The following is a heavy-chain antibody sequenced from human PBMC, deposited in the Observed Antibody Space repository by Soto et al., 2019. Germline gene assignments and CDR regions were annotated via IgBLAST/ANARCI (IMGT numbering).Heavy chain of an antibody. D-gene: IGHD3-16*01. CDR3: AKDLGLQDFDY. J-gene: IGHJ4*02. Sequence: QVQLVESGGGVVQPGRSLRLSCAASGFTFSSYGMHWVRQAPGKGLEWVAVISYDGSNKYYADSVKGRFTISRDNSKNTLYLQMNSLRAEDTAVYYCAKDLGLQDFDYWGQGTLVTVSS. V-gene: IGHV3-30*18. CDR1: GFTFSSYG. CDR2: ISYDGSNK.